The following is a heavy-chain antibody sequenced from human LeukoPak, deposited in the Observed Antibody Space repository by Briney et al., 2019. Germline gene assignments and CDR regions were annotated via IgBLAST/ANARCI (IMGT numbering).Heavy chain of an antibody. V-gene: IGHV4-4*07. D-gene: IGHD3-22*01. CDR1: GASISSYY. CDR2: IYTSGST. Sequence: SETLSLTCTVSGASISSYYWSWIRQPAGKGLEWIGRIYTSGSTNYNPSLKSRVTMSVDTSKNQFSLKLSSVTAADTAVYYCAREEAYYDSSPFDYWGQGTLVTVSS. J-gene: IGHJ4*02. CDR3: AREEAYYDSSPFDY.